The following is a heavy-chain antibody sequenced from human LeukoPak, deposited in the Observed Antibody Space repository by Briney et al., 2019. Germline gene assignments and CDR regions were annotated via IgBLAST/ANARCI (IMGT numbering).Heavy chain of an antibody. J-gene: IGHJ6*03. CDR2: IYYSGST. Sequence: SETLSLTCTVSGGSISSGDYYWSWIRQPPGKGLEWIGYIYYSGSTYYNPSLKSRVTISVDTSKNQFSLKLSSVTAADTAVYYCARSIAARPSESYYYYYMDVWGKGTTVTVSS. CDR1: GGSISSGDYY. CDR3: ARSIAARPSESYYYYYMDV. D-gene: IGHD6-6*01. V-gene: IGHV4-30-4*08.